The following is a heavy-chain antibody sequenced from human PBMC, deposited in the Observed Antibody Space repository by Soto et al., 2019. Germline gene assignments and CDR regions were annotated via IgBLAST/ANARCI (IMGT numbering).Heavy chain of an antibody. J-gene: IGHJ3*01. V-gene: IGHV3-53*01. Sequence: VQLVESGGGLMPPGGSLRLSCAASGFSVNSNFMNWVRKAPGKGLEWVSFTPRTGATLYADSVKGRLIVSRDDANDAVYLRLNSLTVDDTAVYYCRAWLLAESFDVWGPGTVVTVSA. CDR3: RAWLLAESFDV. D-gene: IGHD2-21*02. CDR1: GFSVNSNF. CDR2: TPRTGAT.